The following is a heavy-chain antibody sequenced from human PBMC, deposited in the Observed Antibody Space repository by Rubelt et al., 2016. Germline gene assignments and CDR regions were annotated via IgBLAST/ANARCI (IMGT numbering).Heavy chain of an antibody. CDR1: GGSISSGGYY. V-gene: IGHV4-31*03. D-gene: IGHD6-19*01. CDR2: MYYSGST. J-gene: IGHJ4*02. CDR3: ARHTGIAVAGPIDY. Sequence: QVQLQESGPGLVKPSQTLSLTCSVSGGSISSGGYYWSWIRQHPGKGLEWIGYMYYSGSTYHNPSLKSRVTRSVDTSKNQFSLKLSSVTAADTAVYYCARHTGIAVAGPIDYWGQGTLVTVSS.